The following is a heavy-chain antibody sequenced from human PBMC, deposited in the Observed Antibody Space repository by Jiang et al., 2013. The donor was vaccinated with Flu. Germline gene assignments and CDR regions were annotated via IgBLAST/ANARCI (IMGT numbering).Heavy chain of an antibody. CDR3: ARQRESGYYYFDN. D-gene: IGHD3-3*01. CDR1: GYSFTNFW. V-gene: IGHV5-51*03. CDR2: IYPGDSDT. J-gene: IGHJ4*02. Sequence: GAEVKKPGESLKISCKSSGYSFTNFWIGWVRQVPGKGLEWMGTIYPGDSDTRYSHSFEGHVTISADKSISTAYLQWSSLKASDTAMYYCARQRESGYYYFDNWGQGALVTVSP.